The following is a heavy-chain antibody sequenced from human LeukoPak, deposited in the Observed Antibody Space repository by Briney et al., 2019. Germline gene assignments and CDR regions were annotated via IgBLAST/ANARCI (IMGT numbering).Heavy chain of an antibody. J-gene: IGHJ4*02. CDR2: INHSGST. CDR1: GGSFSGYY. Sequence: PSETLSLTCAVYGGSFSGYYWSWIRQPPGKGLEWIGEINHSGSTNYNPSLKSRVTISVDTSKNQFSLKLSSVTAADTAVYYCARRCSSTSCYRTHHHDYWGQGTLVTVSS. D-gene: IGHD2-2*01. V-gene: IGHV4-34*01. CDR3: ARRCSSTSCYRTHHHDY.